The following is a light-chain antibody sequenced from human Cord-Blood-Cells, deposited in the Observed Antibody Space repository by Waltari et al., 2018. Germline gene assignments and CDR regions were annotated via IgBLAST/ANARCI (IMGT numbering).Light chain of an antibody. V-gene: IGKV3D-15*01. CDR3: QQYNNWPPWT. CDR1: QSVSSN. Sequence: EIVMTQSPATLSVSPGERATLSCRTSQSVSSNLAWYQQKPGPAPRLLIYGASTSATGIPARLSGSGSATEFTLTISSLQSEDFAVYYCQQYNNWPPWTFGQGTKVEI. CDR2: GAS. J-gene: IGKJ1*01.